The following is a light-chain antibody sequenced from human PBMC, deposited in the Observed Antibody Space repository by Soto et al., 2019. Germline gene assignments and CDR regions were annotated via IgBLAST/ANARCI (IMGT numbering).Light chain of an antibody. J-gene: IGLJ1*01. CDR3: CSYAGSSTWV. CDR1: SSDVGRYNL. V-gene: IGLV2-23*02. Sequence: QSVLTQPASVSGSPGQSITISCTGGSSDVGRYNLVSWYQQHPGKAPKLMIYEVSKRPSGVSSRFSGSKSGNTASLTISGLQAEDEADYSCCSYAGSSTWVFGTGTKVTVL. CDR2: EVS.